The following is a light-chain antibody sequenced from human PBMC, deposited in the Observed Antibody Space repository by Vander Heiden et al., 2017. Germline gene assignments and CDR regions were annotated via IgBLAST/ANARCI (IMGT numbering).Light chain of an antibody. Sequence: DIVMTQSPDSLAVSLGEMVTINCKSSQSVLYSSNNKNYLAWYQQKPGQPPKLLIYWASTRESGVPDRFSGSGSGTDFTLTISSLQAEDVAVYYCQQYYSTPRTFGQGTKLEIK. CDR2: WAS. CDR3: QQYYSTPRT. V-gene: IGKV4-1*01. CDR1: QSVLYSSNNKNY. J-gene: IGKJ2*01.